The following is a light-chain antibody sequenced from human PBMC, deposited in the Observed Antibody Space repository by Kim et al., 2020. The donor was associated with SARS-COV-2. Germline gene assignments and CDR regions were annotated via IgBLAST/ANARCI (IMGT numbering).Light chain of an antibody. J-gene: IGKJ4*01. Sequence: SIGDRVASSGSARYGIDSRLAGYEQEREIATKHLIYLASTLQSGVPSRFSGSGTAIEFTLTLSSLQPEEFATDDCRQSTSDPIYFGGGTKVDIK. CDR1: YGIDSR. CDR2: LAS. V-gene: IGKV1-9*01. CDR3: RQSTSDPIY.